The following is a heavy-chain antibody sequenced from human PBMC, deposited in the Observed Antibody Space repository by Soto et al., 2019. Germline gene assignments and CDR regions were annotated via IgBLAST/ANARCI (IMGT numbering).Heavy chain of an antibody. V-gene: IGHV1-69*13. CDR2: IIPIFGTA. D-gene: IGHD6-6*01. CDR1: GGTFSSYA. CDR3: ARDPQQLVRSGYYYYGMDV. Sequence: GASVKVSCKASGGTFSSYAISWVRQAPGQGLEWMGGIIPIFGTANYAQKFQGRVTITADESTSTAYMELSSLRSEDTAAYYCARDPQQLVRSGYYYYGMDVWGQGTTVTVSS. J-gene: IGHJ6*02.